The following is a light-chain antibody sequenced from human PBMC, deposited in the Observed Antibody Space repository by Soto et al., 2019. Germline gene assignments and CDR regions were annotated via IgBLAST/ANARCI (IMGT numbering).Light chain of an antibody. V-gene: IGKV3-15*01. CDR3: QQYGTLPIT. Sequence: EIVMTQSPATLSVSPGERATLSCRASQSVSSNLAWYQQKPGQAPRLLIYGASSRATGIPARFSGSGSGTDFTLTISSLQSEDFAVYYCQQYGTLPITFGQGTKVDIK. CDR2: GAS. J-gene: IGKJ1*01. CDR1: QSVSSN.